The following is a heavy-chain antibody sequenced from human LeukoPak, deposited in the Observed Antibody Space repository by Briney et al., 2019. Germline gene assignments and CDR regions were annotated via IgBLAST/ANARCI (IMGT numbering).Heavy chain of an antibody. Sequence: GGSLRLSCAASGFTFSSYAMHWVRPAPGKGLEYVSAISSNGGSTYYANSVKGRFTISRDNSKNTLYLQMGSLRAEDMAVYYCRFSTRYFDYWGQGTLVTVSS. CDR2: ISSNGGST. V-gene: IGHV3-64*01. CDR3: RFSTRYFDY. CDR1: GFTFSSYA. D-gene: IGHD2-2*01. J-gene: IGHJ4*02.